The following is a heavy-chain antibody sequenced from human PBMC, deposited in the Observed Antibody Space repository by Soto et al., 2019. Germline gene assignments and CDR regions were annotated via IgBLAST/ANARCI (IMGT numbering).Heavy chain of an antibody. CDR2: IYSSGST. D-gene: IGHD3-22*01. CDR3: ASTGGNSGYYY. J-gene: IGHJ4*02. Sequence: SETLSLTCTVSGGSISSYYWSWIRQPAGKGLEWIGRIYSSGSTNYNSSLKSRVTMSVDTSKNQFSLKLSSVTAADTAVYYCASTGGNSGYYYWGQGTPVTVSS. V-gene: IGHV4-4*07. CDR1: GGSISSYY.